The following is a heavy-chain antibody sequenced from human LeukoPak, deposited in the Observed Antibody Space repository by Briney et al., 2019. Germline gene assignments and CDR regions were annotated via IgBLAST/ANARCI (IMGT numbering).Heavy chain of an antibody. CDR2: ISDTGATT. CDR3: AKDTSIGRYCTNGVCSPFDY. J-gene: IGHJ4*02. Sequence: GGSLRLSCVASGFTFSSYAMSWVRQAPGKGLEWVSAISDTGATTYDADSVKGRFTISRDNSRSTLYLQMNSLRAEDTALYYCAKDTSIGRYCTNGVCSPFDYWGQGTLVTVSS. CDR1: GFTFSSYA. D-gene: IGHD2-8*01. V-gene: IGHV3-23*01.